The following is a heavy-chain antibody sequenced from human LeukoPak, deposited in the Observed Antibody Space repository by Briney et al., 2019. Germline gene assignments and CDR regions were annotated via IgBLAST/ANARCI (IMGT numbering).Heavy chain of an antibody. CDR2: ISYDGSNK. V-gene: IGHV3-30*18. CDR3: AKDWGGATGGTY. D-gene: IGHD1-26*01. J-gene: IGHJ4*02. CDR1: GFTFSSYG. Sequence: GGSLRLACAASGFTFSSYGMHWVRQAPGKGLEWVAVISYDGSNKYYADSVKGRFTISRDNSKNTLYLQMNSLRAEDTAVYYCAKDWGGATGGTYWGQGTLVTVSS.